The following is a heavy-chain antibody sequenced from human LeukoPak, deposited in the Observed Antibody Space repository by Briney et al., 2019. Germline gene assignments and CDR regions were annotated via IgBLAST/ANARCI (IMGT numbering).Heavy chain of an antibody. CDR3: ARDRTGRNTAQDDY. V-gene: IGHV4-39*07. J-gene: IGHJ4*02. D-gene: IGHD5-18*01. CDR1: GVSISSSYSY. Sequence: SETLSLTCTVSGVSISSSYSYWGWIRQPPGMGLEWIGSIYYTGGTLYNPSLKSRVSMSVDTSTNQFSLKLTSVTAADTAVYYCARDRTGRNTAQDDYWGQGALVIVSS. CDR2: IYYTGGT.